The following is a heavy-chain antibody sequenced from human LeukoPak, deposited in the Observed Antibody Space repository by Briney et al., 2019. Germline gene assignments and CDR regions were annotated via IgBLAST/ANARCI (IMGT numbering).Heavy chain of an antibody. CDR1: GGSISSSSYY. Sequence: SETLSLTCTVSGGSISSSSYYWGWIRQPPGKGLEWIGSIYYSGSTYCNPSLKSRVTISVDTSKNQFSLKLSSVTAADTAVYYCRSIVAGTGGTWGQGTLVTVSS. CDR3: RSIVAGTGGT. CDR2: IYYSGST. D-gene: IGHD6-19*01. J-gene: IGHJ4*02. V-gene: IGHV4-39*07.